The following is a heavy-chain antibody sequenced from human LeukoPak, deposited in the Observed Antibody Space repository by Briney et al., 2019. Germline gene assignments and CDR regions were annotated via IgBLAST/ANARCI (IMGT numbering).Heavy chain of an antibody. Sequence: GGSLRLSCAASGFTFSSYSMNWVRQAPGKGLEWVSYISSSSSTIYYADPAKGRFTISRDNAKNTVFLQMSSLRAEDTALYYCARKSASGNYPLDYWGQGTLVTVSS. CDR3: ARKSASGNYPLDY. D-gene: IGHD3-10*01. CDR2: ISSSSSTI. V-gene: IGHV3-48*01. J-gene: IGHJ4*02. CDR1: GFTFSSYS.